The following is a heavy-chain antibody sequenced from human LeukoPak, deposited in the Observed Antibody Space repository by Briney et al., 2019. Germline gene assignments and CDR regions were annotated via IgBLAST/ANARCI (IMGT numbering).Heavy chain of an antibody. D-gene: IGHD3-10*01. CDR2: INHSGST. Sequence: SETLSLTCAVYGGSFSGYYWSWIRQPPGKGLEWIGEINHSGSTNYNPSLKSRVTISVDTSKNQFSLKLSSVTAADTAVYYCARGLSENMVRGVSDWFDPWGQGTLVTVSS. CDR1: GGSFSGYY. V-gene: IGHV4-34*01. J-gene: IGHJ5*02. CDR3: ARGLSENMVRGVSDWFDP.